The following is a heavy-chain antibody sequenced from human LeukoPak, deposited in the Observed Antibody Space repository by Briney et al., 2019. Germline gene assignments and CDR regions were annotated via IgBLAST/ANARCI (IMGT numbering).Heavy chain of an antibody. Sequence: PGGTLRLSCAASGFTLSTYGMSWVRQAPGKGLEWVSAISGSGGSTYHADSVKGGFTISRDNSKNTLYLQMNSLRAEDTAVYYCAKGSGAWVAVAEWFDPWGQGTLVTVSS. J-gene: IGHJ5*02. CDR2: ISGSGGST. CDR1: GFTLSTYG. D-gene: IGHD6-19*01. V-gene: IGHV3-23*01. CDR3: AKGSGAWVAVAEWFDP.